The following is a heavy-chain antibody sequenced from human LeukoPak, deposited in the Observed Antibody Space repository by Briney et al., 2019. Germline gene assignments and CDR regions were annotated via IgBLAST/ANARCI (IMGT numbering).Heavy chain of an antibody. J-gene: IGHJ4*02. CDR1: GFTFSSYA. CDR2: ISGSGGST. D-gene: IGHD3-22*01. V-gene: IGHV3-23*01. Sequence: RASLRLSCAASGFTFSSYAMSWVRQAPGKGLEWVSAISGSGGSTYYADSVKGRFTISRDNSKNTLYLQMNSLRAEDTAVYYCAKVRSGYYMDYWGQGTLVTVSS. CDR3: AKVRSGYYMDY.